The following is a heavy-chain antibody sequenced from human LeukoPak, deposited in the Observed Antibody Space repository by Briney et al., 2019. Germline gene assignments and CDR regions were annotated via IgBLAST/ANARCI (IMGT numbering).Heavy chain of an antibody. Sequence: PGGSLRLSCAASGFTFSDHYMDWVRQAPGKGLEWVGRTRNKANSYTTEYAASVKGRFTISRDDSKNSLYLRMNSLKTEDTAVYYCAREGYYEMYYYDSSGYSPLDIWGQGTMVTVSS. CDR1: GFTFSDHY. J-gene: IGHJ3*02. CDR2: TRNKANSYTT. D-gene: IGHD3-22*01. V-gene: IGHV3-72*01. CDR3: AREGYYEMYYYDSSGYSPLDI.